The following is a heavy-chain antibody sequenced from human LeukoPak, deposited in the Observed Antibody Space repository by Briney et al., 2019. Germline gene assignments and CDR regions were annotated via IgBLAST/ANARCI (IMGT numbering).Heavy chain of an antibody. D-gene: IGHD6-13*01. J-gene: IGHJ4*02. CDR1: GYTFTSYG. V-gene: IGHV1-18*01. CDR3: ARDRDSSSWLTNVY. Sequence: ASVKVSCKASGYTFTSYGISWVRQAPGQGLEWMGWISAYNGNTNYAQKLQGRVTMTTDTSTSTAYMELRSLRSDDTAVYYCARDRDSSSWLTNVYWGQGTLVTVSS. CDR2: ISAYNGNT.